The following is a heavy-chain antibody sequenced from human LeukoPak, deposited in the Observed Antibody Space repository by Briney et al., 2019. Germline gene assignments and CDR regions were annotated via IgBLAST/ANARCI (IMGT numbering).Heavy chain of an antibody. CDR2: INPNSGGT. CDR3: ARAFQITMTVVVPDY. D-gene: IGHD3-22*01. CDR1: GYTFTGYY. V-gene: IGHV1-2*02. Sequence: PLASVKVSCKASGYTFTGYYMHWVRQPPGKGLEWMGWINPNSGGTNYAQKFQGRVTMTRDTSISTAYMELSRLRSDDTAVYYCARAFQITMTVVVPDYWGQGTLVTVSS. J-gene: IGHJ4*02.